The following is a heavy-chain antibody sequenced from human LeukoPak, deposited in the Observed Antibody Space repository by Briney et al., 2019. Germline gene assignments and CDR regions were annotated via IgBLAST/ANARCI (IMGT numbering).Heavy chain of an antibody. D-gene: IGHD4-17*01. J-gene: IGHJ3*02. CDR2: IYTSGST. CDR1: GGSISSGGYY. CDR3: ASLDYGIHDAFDI. V-gene: IGHV4-61*02. Sequence: PSQTLSLTCTVSGGSISSGGYYWSWIRQPAGKGLEWIGRIYTSGSTNYNPSLKSRVTISVDTSKNQFSLKLSSVTAADTAVYYCASLDYGIHDAFDIWGQGTMVTVSS.